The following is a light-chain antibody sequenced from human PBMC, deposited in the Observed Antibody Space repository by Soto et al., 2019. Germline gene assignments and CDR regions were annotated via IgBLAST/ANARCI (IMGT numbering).Light chain of an antibody. CDR1: NIGSKS. V-gene: IGLV3-21*04. CDR2: YDS. CDR3: QVWDSSGDHPL. J-gene: IGLJ2*01. Sequence: SYELTQPPSVSVAPGKTARLTCDGDNIGSKSVHWYQQKPGQAPVLVMYYDSDRPSGIPERFSGSNSGNTATLTISRVEAGDEADYFCQVWDSSGDHPLFGGGTKLTVL.